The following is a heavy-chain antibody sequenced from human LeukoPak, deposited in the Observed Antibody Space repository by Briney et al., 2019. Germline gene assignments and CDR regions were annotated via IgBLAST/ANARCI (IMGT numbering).Heavy chain of an antibody. V-gene: IGHV4-39*07. CDR2: IYYTGSA. CDR3: ARVLPVAARFDD. D-gene: IGHD2-2*01. Sequence: SETLSLTCTVSSDSISSSSSYWGWIRQPPGKGLEWVGSIYYTGSAYYNPSLKSRVTISVDTSKNQFSLKLRSVTAADTAVYYCARVLPVAARFDDWGQGTLVTVSS. CDR1: SDSISSSSSY. J-gene: IGHJ4*02.